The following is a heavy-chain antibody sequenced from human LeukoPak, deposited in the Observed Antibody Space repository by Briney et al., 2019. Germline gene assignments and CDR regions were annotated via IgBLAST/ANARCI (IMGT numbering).Heavy chain of an antibody. D-gene: IGHD6-13*01. Sequence: GGSLRLSCVASGFTFSSYSMNWVRQAPGKGLEWVSSISSSSSYIYYADSVKGRFTISRDNAKNSLYLQMNSLRAEDTAVYYCARVRPIAAAGLFDYWGQGTLVTVSS. J-gene: IGHJ4*02. CDR1: GFTFSSYS. CDR2: ISSSSSYI. CDR3: ARVRPIAAAGLFDY. V-gene: IGHV3-21*01.